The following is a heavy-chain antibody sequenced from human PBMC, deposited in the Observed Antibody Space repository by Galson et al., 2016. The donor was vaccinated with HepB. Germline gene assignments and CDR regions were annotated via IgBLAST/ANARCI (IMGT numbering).Heavy chain of an antibody. J-gene: IGHJ4*02. D-gene: IGHD2-2*01. Sequence: SVKVSCKASGYTFTYYYMHWVRQAPGQGLEWMGIINPGGGTTTYAPTFQGRFTMTRDTSTSTVYMELSSLRSEDTAGYYCAREFGDCDSTRCSKQHFDSWGQGTLVTVSS. CDR3: AREFGDCDSTRCSKQHFDS. CDR1: GYTFTYYY. CDR2: INPGGGTT. V-gene: IGHV1-46*01.